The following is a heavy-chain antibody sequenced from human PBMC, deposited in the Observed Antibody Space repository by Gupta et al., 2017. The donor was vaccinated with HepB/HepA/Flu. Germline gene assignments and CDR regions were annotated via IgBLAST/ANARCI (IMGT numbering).Heavy chain of an antibody. CDR3: ARLTIALYYYDSSGDYPRYYFDY. D-gene: IGHD3-22*01. J-gene: IGHJ4*02. V-gene: IGHV4-39*01. Sequence: QLQLQESGPGLVKPSETLSLTCTVSGGSISSSSYYWGWIRQPPGKGLEWIGSIYDSGSTYYNPSLKSRVTRSGDTSKNQFSLKLSAGTAADTAVYYWARLTIALYYYDSSGDYPRYYFDYWGQGTLVTVSS. CDR2: IYDSGST. CDR1: GGSISSSSYY.